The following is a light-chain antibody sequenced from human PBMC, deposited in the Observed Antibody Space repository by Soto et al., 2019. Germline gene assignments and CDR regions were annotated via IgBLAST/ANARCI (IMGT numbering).Light chain of an antibody. CDR2: DDS. CDR3: QVWDISSDQYV. CDR1: NIGRKS. V-gene: IGLV3-21*02. J-gene: IGLJ1*01. Sequence: SYVLAQPPSVSVAPGQTAKIIYGGNNIGRKSVHWYQQKPGQAPVVVVYDDSERPSGIPERFSGSNSGNTATLTISRVESGDEADYYCQVWDISSDQYVFGTGTKVTVL.